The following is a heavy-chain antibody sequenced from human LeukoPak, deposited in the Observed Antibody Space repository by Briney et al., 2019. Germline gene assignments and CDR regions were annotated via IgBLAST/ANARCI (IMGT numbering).Heavy chain of an antibody. CDR1: GYTFTGYY. J-gene: IGHJ4*02. CDR3: ARAGPYYYDSSGTFDY. CDR2: INPNSGGT. D-gene: IGHD3-22*01. V-gene: IGHV1-2*04. Sequence: ASVKVSCKASGYTFTGYYMHWVRQAPGQGLEWMRWINPNSGGTNYAQKFQGWVTMTRDTSISTAYMELSRLRSDDTAVYYCARAGPYYYDSSGTFDYWGQGTLVTVSS.